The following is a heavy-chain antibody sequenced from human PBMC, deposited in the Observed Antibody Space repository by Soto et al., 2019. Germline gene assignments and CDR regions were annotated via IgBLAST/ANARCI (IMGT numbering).Heavy chain of an antibody. J-gene: IGHJ3*02. V-gene: IGHV3-23*01. Sequence: EVQVLESGGGLVQPGGSLRLSCEGSGFTVSSHAMTWIRQAPGKGPEWVSTVTADGGTYYADSVKGRFAMSRDPSENTLYLQMNSLGAEDTAAYYCASHVSCSGGSCQYDAFAIRGQGTMVTVSS. D-gene: IGHD2-15*01. CDR3: ASHVSCSGGSCQYDAFAI. CDR1: GFTVSSHA. CDR2: VTADGGT.